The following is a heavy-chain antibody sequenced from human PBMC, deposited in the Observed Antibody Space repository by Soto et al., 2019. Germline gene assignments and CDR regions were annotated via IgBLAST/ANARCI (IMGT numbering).Heavy chain of an antibody. CDR1: GYTFTGYY. CDR3: ARMYYDSSGYYPPSTDYYGMDV. D-gene: IGHD3-22*01. J-gene: IGHJ6*02. Sequence: ASVKVPCKISGYTFTGYYMHWVRQAPGQGLAGMGWINPNSGGTNYAQKFQGRVTMTRDTSISTAYMELSRLRSDDTAVYYCARMYYDSSGYYPPSTDYYGMDVWGQGTTVTVSS. V-gene: IGHV1-2*02. CDR2: INPNSGGT.